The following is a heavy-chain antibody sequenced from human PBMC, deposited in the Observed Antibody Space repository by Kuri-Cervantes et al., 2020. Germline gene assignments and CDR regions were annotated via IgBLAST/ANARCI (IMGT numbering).Heavy chain of an antibody. V-gene: IGHV3-30*16. Sequence: LSLPCAASGFTFSSYAMHWVRQAPGKGLEWGAVISHDGSNKYYADSVKGRFTNSRDNSKNTLYLQMNSLRAEDTAVYYCARYSSGWGGYYYYGMDVWGQGTTVTVSS. J-gene: IGHJ6*02. CDR3: ARYSSGWGGYYYYGMDV. CDR1: GFTFSSYA. D-gene: IGHD6-19*01. CDR2: ISHDGSNK.